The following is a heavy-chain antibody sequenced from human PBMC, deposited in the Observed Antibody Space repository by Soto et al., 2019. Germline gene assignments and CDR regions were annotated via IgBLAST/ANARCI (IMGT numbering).Heavy chain of an antibody. V-gene: IGHV3-23*01. CDR2: IRGSGGST. J-gene: IGHJ4*02. CDR3: AMYRSGWFGPRCDKAKQPFGH. Sequence: EVQLLESGGGVVQPGGSLRLSCAASGFTFSSYAISWVRQAPGKGLEWVSAIRGSGGSTYYADSVKGRFTISRDNSKSKLYMQRISRKAHDEGVNYGAMYRSGWFGPRCDKAKQPFGHRGQGTLGPV. D-gene: IGHD6-13*01. CDR1: GFTFSSYA.